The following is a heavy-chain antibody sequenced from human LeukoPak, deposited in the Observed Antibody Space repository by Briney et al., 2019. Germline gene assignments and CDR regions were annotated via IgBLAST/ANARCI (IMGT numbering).Heavy chain of an antibody. Sequence: GGSLRLSCAASGFTFSSYSMSWVRQAPGKGLEWVSSISSSSSYTYYTDSVKGRFTISRDNARNTLYLQMNSLRAEDTAVYYCAKSDYFDSWGQGTLVTVSS. V-gene: IGHV3-21*01. CDR1: GFTFSSYS. J-gene: IGHJ4*02. CDR2: ISSSSSYT. CDR3: AKSDYFDS.